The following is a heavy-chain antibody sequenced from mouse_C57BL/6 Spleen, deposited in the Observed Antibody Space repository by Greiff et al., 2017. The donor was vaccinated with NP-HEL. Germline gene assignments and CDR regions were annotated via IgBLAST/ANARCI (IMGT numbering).Heavy chain of an antibody. J-gene: IGHJ3*01. CDR2: IYPGNSDT. CDR3: TSPIYYDYFAY. V-gene: IGHV1-5*01. D-gene: IGHD2-4*01. Sequence: EVQLQQSGTVLARPGASVKMSCKTSGYTFTSYWMHWVKQRPGQGLEWIGAIYPGNSDTRYNQKFKGKAKLTAVTSASTAYMELSSLTNEDSAVYYCTSPIYYDYFAYWGQGTLVTVSA. CDR1: GYTFTSYW.